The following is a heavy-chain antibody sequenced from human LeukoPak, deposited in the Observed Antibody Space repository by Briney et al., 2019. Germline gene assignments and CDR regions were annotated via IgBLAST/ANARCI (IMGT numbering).Heavy chain of an antibody. Sequence: GGSLRLSCAASGFTFSSYSMNWVRQAPGKGLEWVPSISSSSSYIYYADSVKGRFTISRDNAKNSLYLQMNSLRAEDTAVYYCARRRGTILGTGYYYYYYMDVWGKGTTVTVSS. CDR2: ISSSSSYI. CDR1: GFTFSSYS. CDR3: ARRRGTILGTGYYYYYYMDV. J-gene: IGHJ6*03. D-gene: IGHD3-3*01. V-gene: IGHV3-21*01.